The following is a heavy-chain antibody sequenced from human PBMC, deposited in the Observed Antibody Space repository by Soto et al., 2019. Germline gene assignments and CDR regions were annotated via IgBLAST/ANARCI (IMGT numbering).Heavy chain of an antibody. CDR2: ITTAGDT. CDR3: ARALHGGSYGMDV. Sequence: EVQLVESGGGLVQPGGSLRLSCAASGFTFSNYDMHWVRQVTGKGLEWVSGITTAGDTYYPGSVKGRFTISREKAKNSLYLQMNSLSAGATAVYYCARALHGGSYGMDVWGQGTTVTVSS. CDR1: GFTFSNYD. V-gene: IGHV3-13*01. J-gene: IGHJ6*02.